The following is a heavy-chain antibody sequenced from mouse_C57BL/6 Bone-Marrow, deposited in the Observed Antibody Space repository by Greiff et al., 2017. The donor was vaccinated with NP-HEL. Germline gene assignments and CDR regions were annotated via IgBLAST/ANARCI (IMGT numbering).Heavy chain of an antibody. J-gene: IGHJ4*01. D-gene: IGHD1-1*01. CDR1: GFTFSSYG. Sequence: EVMLVESGGDLVKPGGSLKLSCAASGFTFSSYGMSWVRQTPDKRLEWVATISSGGSYTYYPNRVKGRFTISRDNAKNTLYLQMSSLKSEDTAMYYGARHLLRYYAMDYWGQGTSVTVSS. V-gene: IGHV5-6*01. CDR2: ISSGGSYT. CDR3: ARHLLRYYAMDY.